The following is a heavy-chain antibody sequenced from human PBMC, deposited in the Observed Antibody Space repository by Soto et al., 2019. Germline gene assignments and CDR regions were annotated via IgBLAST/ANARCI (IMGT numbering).Heavy chain of an antibody. Sequence: GGSLRLSCAASGFTFSSYSMNWVRQAPGKGLEWVSSISSSSSYIYYADSVKGRFTISRDNAKNSLYLQMNSLRAEDTAVYYCAIFTYYYDSSGPHDDAFDIWGQGTMVTVSS. CDR3: AIFTYYYDSSGPHDDAFDI. V-gene: IGHV3-21*01. CDR1: GFTFSSYS. D-gene: IGHD3-22*01. J-gene: IGHJ3*02. CDR2: ISSSSSYI.